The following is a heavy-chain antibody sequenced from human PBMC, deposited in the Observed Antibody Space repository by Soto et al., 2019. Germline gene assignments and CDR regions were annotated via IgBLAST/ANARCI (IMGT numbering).Heavy chain of an antibody. CDR2: IDWDNDK. D-gene: IGHD7-27*01. V-gene: IGHV2-70*01. CDR1: GFSLSNDGMC. Sequence: GSGPTLVNPTETLTLTCTFSGFSLSNDGMCXSWIRQPPGKPLEWLALIDWDNDKFYSTSLKTRLTISRDTSKNQVALTMTNMDPVDTATYYCARIGGVAITGAYYFDHWGQGTLVTVSS. CDR3: ARIGGVAITGAYYFDH. J-gene: IGHJ4*02.